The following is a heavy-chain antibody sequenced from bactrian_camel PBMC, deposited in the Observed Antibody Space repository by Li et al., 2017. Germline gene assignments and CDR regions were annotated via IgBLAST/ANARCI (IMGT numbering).Heavy chain of an antibody. D-gene: IGHD4*01. CDR2: IDTQDIP. CDR3: AAARTRFYSYDWLSRNPTGVDY. Sequence: HVQLVESGGGSVQAGGSPRLTCAASGYTYSNYCMGWFRQAPGKEREEVATIDTQDIPSYTDSVKGRFTISKDNAKNTLALQMNSLKPEDTGMYYCAAARTRFYSYDWLSRNPTGVDYWGQGTQVTVS. J-gene: IGHJ4*01. CDR1: GYTYSNYC. V-gene: IGHV3S53*01.